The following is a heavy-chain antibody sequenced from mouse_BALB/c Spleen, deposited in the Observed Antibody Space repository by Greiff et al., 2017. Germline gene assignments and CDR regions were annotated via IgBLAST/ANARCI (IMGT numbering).Heavy chain of an antibody. Sequence: EVQLQESGGGLVQPGGSRKLSCAASGFTFSSFGMHWVRQAPEKGLEWVAYISSGSSTIYYADTVKGRFTISRDNPKNTLFLQMTSLRSEDTAMYYCARGEYYFDYWGQGTTLTVSS. CDR2: ISSGSSTI. J-gene: IGHJ2*01. V-gene: IGHV5-17*02. CDR3: ARGEYYFDY. CDR1: GFTFSSFG.